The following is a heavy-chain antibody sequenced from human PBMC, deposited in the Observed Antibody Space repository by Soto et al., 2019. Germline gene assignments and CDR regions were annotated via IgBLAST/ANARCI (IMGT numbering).Heavy chain of an antibody. Sequence: GGSLRLSCTASGFTFGDYAMTWVRQAPGKGLEWVGFIRTKAYGATTEHAASVKGRFTISRDDSKSIAYLQMNSLKTEDSAVYYCTRDFKPIAPLGIRFDPWGQGTLVTVSS. CDR3: TRDFKPIAPLGIRFDP. V-gene: IGHV3-49*04. CDR1: GFTFGDYA. CDR2: IRTKAYGATT. D-gene: IGHD6-13*01. J-gene: IGHJ5*02.